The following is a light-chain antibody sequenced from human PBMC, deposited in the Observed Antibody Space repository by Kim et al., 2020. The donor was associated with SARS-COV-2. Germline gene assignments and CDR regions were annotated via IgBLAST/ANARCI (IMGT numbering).Light chain of an antibody. V-gene: IGLV1-44*01. J-gene: IGLJ2*01. CDR3: AAWDDSLSGGGV. Sequence: QSVLTQPPSASGTPGQRVTISCSGSSSNIGSNSVNWYQHLPGTAPKLVIYSNDQRPSGVPDRFPGSKSGASASLAISGLQSEDEADYYCAAWDDSLSGGGVFGGGTQLTVL. CDR2: SND. CDR1: SSNIGSNS.